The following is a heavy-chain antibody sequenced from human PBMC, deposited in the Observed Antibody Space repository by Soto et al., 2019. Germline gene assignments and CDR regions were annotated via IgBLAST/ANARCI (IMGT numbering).Heavy chain of an antibody. Sequence: QSQTLSLTCAISGDSVSSNSAAWNWIRQSPSRGLEWLGRTYYRSKWYNDYAVSVKSRITINPDTSKNQFSLQLNSVTPEDTAVYYCAREGYSSSSTGFYFDYWGQGTLVTVSS. CDR1: GDSVSSNSAA. D-gene: IGHD6-6*01. CDR2: TYYRSKWYN. J-gene: IGHJ4*02. V-gene: IGHV6-1*01. CDR3: AREGYSSSSTGFYFDY.